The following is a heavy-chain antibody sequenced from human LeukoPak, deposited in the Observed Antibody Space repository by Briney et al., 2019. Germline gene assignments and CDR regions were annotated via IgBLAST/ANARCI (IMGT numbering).Heavy chain of an antibody. V-gene: IGHV3-33*01. Sequence: GGSLRLSCSASELTLSNYVMHWVRQAPGKGLEWVAVIYDDGSKEHFADSVKGRFTISRDNSKNTVVLQMNSLRGEDTSVYYCARDLKSGYVDSWGQGTLVTVSS. D-gene: IGHD5-12*01. CDR3: ARDLKSGYVDS. CDR2: IYDDGSKE. CDR1: ELTLSNYV. J-gene: IGHJ4*02.